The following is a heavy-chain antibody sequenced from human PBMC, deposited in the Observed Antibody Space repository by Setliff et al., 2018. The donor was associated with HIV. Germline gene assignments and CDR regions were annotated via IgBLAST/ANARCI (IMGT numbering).Heavy chain of an antibody. CDR1: GFTFSDYY. D-gene: IGHD3-10*01. V-gene: IGHV3-11*04. CDR3: TAGHYGPNP. J-gene: IGHJ5*02. CDR2: ISGSGRTI. Sequence: PGGSLRLSCTASGFTFSDYYMTWIRQGPGKGLEWVSYISGSGRTIYCADSVKGRFTISRDNAGGSLYLQMNSLKVEDTALYHCTAGHYGPNPWGQGTPVTVSS.